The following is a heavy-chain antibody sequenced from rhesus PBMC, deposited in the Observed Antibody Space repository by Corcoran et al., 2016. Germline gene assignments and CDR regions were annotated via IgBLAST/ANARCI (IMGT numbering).Heavy chain of an antibody. J-gene: IGHJ5-1*01. Sequence: QVQLQESGPGLVKPSETLSLTCAVSGGSLSDAYYWSWIRQPPGKGLEWIGYIYGSGGGTNYNPSLKNRVTISIDMSKNQFSLKLNSVTAADTSMYYCARPYSGSYYRFDVWGAGVLVTVSS. D-gene: IGHD3-16*01. CDR2: IYGSGGGT. CDR1: GGSLSDAYY. V-gene: IGHV4-106*01. CDR3: ARPYSGSYYRFDV.